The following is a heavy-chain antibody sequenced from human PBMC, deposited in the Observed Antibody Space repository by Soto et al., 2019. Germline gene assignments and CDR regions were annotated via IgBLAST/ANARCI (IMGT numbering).Heavy chain of an antibody. CDR2: INHSGST. CDR1: GGSFSGYY. J-gene: IGHJ4*02. Sequence: QVQLQQWGAGLLKPSETLSLTCAVYGGSFSGYYWSWIRQPPGKGLEWIGEINHSGSTNYNPSLKSRVTISVDTSKNQFSLKLSSVTAAYTAVYYCARGLIWFGELLRVGFDYWGQGTLVTVSS. CDR3: ARGLIWFGELLRVGFDY. D-gene: IGHD3-10*01. V-gene: IGHV4-34*01.